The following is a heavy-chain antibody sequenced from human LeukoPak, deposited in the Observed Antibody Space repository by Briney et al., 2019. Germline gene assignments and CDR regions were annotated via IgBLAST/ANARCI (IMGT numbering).Heavy chain of an antibody. CDR3: ARESPVPGNFAFDI. CDR1: GFTFSNFW. D-gene: IGHD3-10*02. Sequence: GGPLRLSCAASGFTFSNFWMSWVRQAPGKGLEWVANIKQDGREKYYVDSVKGRFTISRDNAKNSQYLQMNSLRAEDTAVYYCARESPVPGNFAFDIWGQGTMVTVSS. J-gene: IGHJ3*02. CDR2: IKQDGREK. V-gene: IGHV3-7*04.